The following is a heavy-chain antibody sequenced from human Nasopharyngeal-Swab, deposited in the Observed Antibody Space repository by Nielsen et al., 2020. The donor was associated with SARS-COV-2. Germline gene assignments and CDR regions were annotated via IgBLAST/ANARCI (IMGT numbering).Heavy chain of an antibody. CDR3: ARSKISPSSYYDSSGYYGSYGMDV. CDR1: GFIFTSYN. Sequence: GGSLRLSCAASGFIFTSYNMNWVRQAPAKGLEWVSSISFSSSYIYYADSVKGRFTLSRDNAKKSLYLQVNSLRAEDSAVYYCARSKISPSSYYDSSGYYGSYGMDVWGQGTTVTVSS. CDR2: ISFSSSYI. J-gene: IGHJ6*02. V-gene: IGHV3-21*01. D-gene: IGHD3-22*01.